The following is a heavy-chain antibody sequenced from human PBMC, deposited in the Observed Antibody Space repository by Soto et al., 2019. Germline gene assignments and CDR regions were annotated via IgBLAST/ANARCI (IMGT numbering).Heavy chain of an antibody. V-gene: IGHV3-23*01. Sequence: GGSLRLSCAASGFTFSSYAMSWVRQAPGKGLEWVSTISGGGGGTYYADSVKGRFTVSRDNSKNTLYLQMNSLRAEDTAVYYCARAYGGDSWVPTFDYWGQGTLVTVSS. CDR1: GFTFSSYA. D-gene: IGHD2-21*02. J-gene: IGHJ4*02. CDR2: ISGGGGGT. CDR3: ARAYGGDSWVPTFDY.